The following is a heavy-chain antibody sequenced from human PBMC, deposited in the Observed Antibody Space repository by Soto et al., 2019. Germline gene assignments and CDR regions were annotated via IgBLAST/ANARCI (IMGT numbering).Heavy chain of an antibody. V-gene: IGHV3-23*01. J-gene: IGHJ4*02. CDR3: AKGDVPVGTPGNYIAY. CDR2: ISGSGGST. Sequence: PGGSLRLSCAASGFTFSSYAMSWVRQAPGKGLEWVSAISGSGGSTYYADSVKGRFTISRDNSKNTPYLQMNSLGAEDTAVYYCAKGDVPVGTPGNYIAYWGQGTLVTVSS. D-gene: IGHD2-2*01. CDR1: GFTFSSYA.